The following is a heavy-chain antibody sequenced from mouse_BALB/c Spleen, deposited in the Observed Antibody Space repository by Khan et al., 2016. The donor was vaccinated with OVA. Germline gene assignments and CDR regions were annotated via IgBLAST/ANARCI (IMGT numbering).Heavy chain of an antibody. CDR1: GFTFSYFG. CDR3: AISLFWSWFAS. Sequence: EVQLQESGGGLVQPGGSRKLSCAASGFTFSYFGMHWVRQAPEKGLEWVAYISSGSSTIYYADPVKGRFTISRDNSKKTLLLQMTSLRSEDMAMYYGAISLFWSWFASWDQGTLVTVSA. CDR2: ISSGSSTI. J-gene: IGHJ3*01. V-gene: IGHV5-17*02.